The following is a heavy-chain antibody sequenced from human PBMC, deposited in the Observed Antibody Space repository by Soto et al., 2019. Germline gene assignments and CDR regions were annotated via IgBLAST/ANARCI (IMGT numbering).Heavy chain of an antibody. CDR3: ARDPLPRLAAAGNAFEPFDY. D-gene: IGHD6-13*01. CDR1: GFTVSSNY. CDR2: IYSGGST. V-gene: IGHV3-66*01. Sequence: EVQLVESGGGLVQPGGSLRLSCAASGFTVSSNYMSWVRQAPGKGLEWVSVIYSGGSTYYADSVKGRFTISRDNSKNTLYLQMNSRRAEDTAVYYGARDPLPRLAAAGNAFEPFDYWGQGTLVTVSS. J-gene: IGHJ4*02.